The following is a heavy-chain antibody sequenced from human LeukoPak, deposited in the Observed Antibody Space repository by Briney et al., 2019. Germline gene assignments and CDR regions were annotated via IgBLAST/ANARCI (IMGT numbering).Heavy chain of an antibody. CDR1: GGSISSYY. CDR2: IYYSGST. Sequence: PSETLSLTCTVSGGSISSYYWSWIRQPPGKGLEWIGYIYYSGSTNYNPSLKSRVTISVDTSKNQFSLKLSSVTAADTAVYYYARQRRDGYKPASWFDPWGQGTLVTVSS. V-gene: IGHV4-59*08. D-gene: IGHD5-24*01. J-gene: IGHJ5*02. CDR3: ARQRRDGYKPASWFDP.